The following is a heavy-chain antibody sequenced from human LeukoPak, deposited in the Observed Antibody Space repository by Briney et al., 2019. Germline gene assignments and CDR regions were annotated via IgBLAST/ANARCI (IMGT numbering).Heavy chain of an antibody. CDR1: GYTLTDNH. CDR3: ARELGINAFDV. V-gene: IGHV1-2*02. Sequence: ASXXXSCKASGYTLTDNHLYWVRQAPGQGVEWMGWIDPNSGVTNFAQNFQGRLTITTDTSISTAYMELSRLTSDDTTVYYCARELGINAFDVWGQGTLVTVSS. J-gene: IGHJ3*01. CDR2: IDPNSGVT. D-gene: IGHD1-26*01.